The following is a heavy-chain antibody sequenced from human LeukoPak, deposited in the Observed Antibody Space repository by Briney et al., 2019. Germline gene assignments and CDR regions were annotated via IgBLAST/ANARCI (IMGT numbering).Heavy chain of an antibody. J-gene: IGHJ4*02. CDR2: IYRSGNT. V-gene: IGHV4-38-2*02. CDR3: AKDWGSTWYRGFFDS. CDR1: GYSISSGYY. D-gene: IGHD6-13*01. Sequence: PSETLSLTCTISGYSISSGYYWGWIRQPPGKGLEWIGSIYRSGNTYYSPSLKSRLTISVDTSKNQFSLKLTSLTAADTAVYFCAKDWGSTWYRGFFDSWGQGTLVTVSS.